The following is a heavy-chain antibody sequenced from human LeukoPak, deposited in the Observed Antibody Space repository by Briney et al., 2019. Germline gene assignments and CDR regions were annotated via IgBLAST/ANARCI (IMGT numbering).Heavy chain of an antibody. D-gene: IGHD3-16*01. CDR3: ARDGGFGGPGGDNWFDS. CDR2: IYSDGGT. J-gene: IGHJ5*01. V-gene: IGHV3-66*02. CDR1: GFTVSAKY. Sequence: SGGPLRLSCAASGFTVSAKYMSWVRQGPGKGLDWISSIYSDGGTNYADSVKGRFTISRDNSKNTLYLQMNSLRPEDTAVYYCARDGGFGGPGGDNWFDSWGQGALVTVSS.